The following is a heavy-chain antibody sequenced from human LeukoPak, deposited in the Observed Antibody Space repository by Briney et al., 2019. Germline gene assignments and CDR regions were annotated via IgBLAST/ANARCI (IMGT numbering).Heavy chain of an antibody. D-gene: IGHD4-17*01. Sequence: GRSLRLSCAASGFTFSSYAMHWVRQAPGKGLEWVAVISYDGSNKYYADSVKGRLTISRDNSKNTLYLQMNSLRAEDTAVYYCARDLTTAGSYWGQGTLVTVSS. CDR3: ARDLTTAGSY. V-gene: IGHV3-30-3*01. J-gene: IGHJ4*02. CDR2: ISYDGSNK. CDR1: GFTFSSYA.